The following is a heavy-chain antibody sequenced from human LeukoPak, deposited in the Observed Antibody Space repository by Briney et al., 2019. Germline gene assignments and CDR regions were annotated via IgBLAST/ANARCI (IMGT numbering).Heavy chain of an antibody. J-gene: IGHJ4*02. CDR3: AVHLPGDYLDR. CDR1: EYTFNIDD. V-gene: IGHV1-8*01. CDR2: MNPDSGNT. Sequence: ASVKVSCKASEYTFNIDDINWVRQATGQGLEWMGWMNPDSGNTGFAQKFQGRVTMTRNTSITTAYMELSSLRSEDTAVYYCAVHLPGDYLDRWGQGTLVTVSS.